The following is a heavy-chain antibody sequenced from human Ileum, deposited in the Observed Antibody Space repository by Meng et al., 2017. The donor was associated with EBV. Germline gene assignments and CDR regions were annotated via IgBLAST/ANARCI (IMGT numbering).Heavy chain of an antibody. CDR2: TYRRSRWYY. Sequence: QVQLQASGPGLVQPSQSLSLSCVISGDSVSSDKTAWNWIRQSPSRGLEWLGRTYRRSRWYYDYALSVKSRINISPDTSKNQVSLQLNSVTDEDTGIYYCATSRIAKFDRWGQGTLVTVSS. CDR1: GDSVSSDKTA. J-gene: IGHJ5*02. V-gene: IGHV6-1*01. CDR3: ATSRIAKFDR.